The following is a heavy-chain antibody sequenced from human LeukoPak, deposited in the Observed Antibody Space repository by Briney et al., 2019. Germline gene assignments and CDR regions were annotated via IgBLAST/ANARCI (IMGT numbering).Heavy chain of an antibody. Sequence: ASVKLSCKASGYTFTSYAMNWVRQAPGQGLEWMGWMNPNSGNTGYAQKFQGRVTITRNTSISTAYMELSSLRSEDTAVYYCARGINNYGDYDYWGQGTLVTVSS. CDR1: GYTFTSYA. J-gene: IGHJ4*02. CDR3: ARGINNYGDYDY. V-gene: IGHV1-8*03. D-gene: IGHD4-17*01. CDR2: MNPNSGNT.